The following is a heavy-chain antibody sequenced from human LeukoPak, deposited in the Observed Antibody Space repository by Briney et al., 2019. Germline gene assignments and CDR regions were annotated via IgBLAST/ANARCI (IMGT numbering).Heavy chain of an antibody. CDR3: ARSTGPIDY. J-gene: IGHJ4*02. Sequence: PSQTLSLTCAISGDSFSSNSAAWNWVRQPPSRGLEWLGRTYYRSKWSTYYAVSVKSRISINRDTSKNQISLQLNSVTPEDTAVYYCARSTGPIDYWGQGTLVTVSS. CDR1: GDSFSSNSAA. D-gene: IGHD1-1*01. V-gene: IGHV6-1*01. CDR2: TYYRSKWST.